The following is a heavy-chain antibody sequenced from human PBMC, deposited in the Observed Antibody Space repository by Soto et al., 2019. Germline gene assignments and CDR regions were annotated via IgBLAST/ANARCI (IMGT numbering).Heavy chain of an antibody. D-gene: IGHD1-1*01. J-gene: IGHJ4*02. CDR2: IWSDGNNR. CDR1: GFMFSNHG. V-gene: IGHV3-33*01. Sequence: QVQLVESGGGVVQPGRSLRLSCAASGFMFSNHGMHWVRQAPGKGLEWVAVIWSDGNNRYYADSVKGRFTISRDNSKNTLYLQMNSLRAEDTAVYYCVRGDNWNDEASDYWGQVTLGTVSS. CDR3: VRGDNWNDEASDY.